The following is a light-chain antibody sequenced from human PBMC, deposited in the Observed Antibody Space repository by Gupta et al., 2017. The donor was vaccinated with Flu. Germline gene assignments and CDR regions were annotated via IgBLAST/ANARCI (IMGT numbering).Light chain of an antibody. CDR2: DVT. Sequence: QSALTQPAPVSGSPGQSITISCTGTSSDDGSNDLVSWYQQHPGKAPKLIIYDVTKRPSGISRRFAGSKSGNTASLTISGLQAEDEAYYYCCSYAGSTTLTFGGGTKLTVL. CDR3: CSYAGSTTLT. CDR1: SSDDGSNDL. V-gene: IGLV2-23*02. J-gene: IGLJ3*02.